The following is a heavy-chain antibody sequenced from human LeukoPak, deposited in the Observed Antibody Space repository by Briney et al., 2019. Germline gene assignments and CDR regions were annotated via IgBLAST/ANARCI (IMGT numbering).Heavy chain of an antibody. D-gene: IGHD3-22*01. CDR3: AKGAPSLPGYYDSSGYLDY. V-gene: IGHV3-9*01. CDR1: GFTFDDYA. CDR2: ISGNSGSI. J-gene: IGHJ4*02. Sequence: GGSLRLSCAASGFTFDDYAMHWVRQAPGKGLEWVSGISGNSGSIGYADSVKGRFTISRDNAKNSLYLQMNSLRAEDTALYYCAKGAPSLPGYYDSSGYLDYWGQGTLVTVSS.